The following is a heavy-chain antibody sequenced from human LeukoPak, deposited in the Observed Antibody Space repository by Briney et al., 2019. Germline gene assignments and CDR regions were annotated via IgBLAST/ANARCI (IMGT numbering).Heavy chain of an antibody. V-gene: IGHV3-66*02. J-gene: IGHJ5*02. CDR2: IYSGGST. CDR3: ARETQYNWFDP. Sequence: GGSLRLSCAASGVTVSSNYMSWVRQAPGKGLEWVSVIYSGGSTYYADSVTGRFTISRDNSKNTLYLQMNSLRAEDTAVYYCARETQYNWFDPWGQGTLVTVSS. CDR1: GVTVSSNY.